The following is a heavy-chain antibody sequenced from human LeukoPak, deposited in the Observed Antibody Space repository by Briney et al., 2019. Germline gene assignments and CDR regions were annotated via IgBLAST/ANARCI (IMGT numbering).Heavy chain of an antibody. CDR2: IYSGGRT. J-gene: IGHJ4*02. CDR1: GVTVSTNY. D-gene: IGHD3-22*01. CDR3: ARESNSGYYLSY. Sequence: QPGGSLRLSCAASGVTVSTNYMSWVRQAPGKGLEWVSVIYSGGRTYYADSVKGRFTISRDNSKDTLYLQMNSPRAEDTAVYYCARESNSGYYLSYWGRGTLVTVSS. V-gene: IGHV3-66*01.